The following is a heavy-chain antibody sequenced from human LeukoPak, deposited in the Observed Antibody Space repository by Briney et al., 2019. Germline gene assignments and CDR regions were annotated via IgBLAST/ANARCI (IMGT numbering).Heavy chain of an antibody. J-gene: IGHJ4*02. CDR1: RFTFSTYG. D-gene: IGHD3-16*01. Sequence: GGSLRLSCTSSRFTFSTYGMHWVRQAPGKGLEWVSAISGSGGSTYYADSVKGRFTISRDNSKNTLYLQMNSLRAEDTAVYYCAKYWGTSFDYWGQGTLVTVSS. CDR3: AKYWGTSFDY. CDR2: ISGSGGST. V-gene: IGHV3-23*01.